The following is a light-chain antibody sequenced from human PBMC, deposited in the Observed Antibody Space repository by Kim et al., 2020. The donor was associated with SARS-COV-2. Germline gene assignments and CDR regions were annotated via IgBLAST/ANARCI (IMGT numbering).Light chain of an antibody. CDR3: QQRSSWPLT. J-gene: IGKJ4*01. V-gene: IGKV3-11*01. CDR1: QSVSSY. CDR2: DAS. Sequence: EIVLTQSPATLSLSPGERATLSCRASQSVSSYLAWYQQKPGQAPRLLIYDASDRATGIPGRFSGGGSGTDFTLTISSLEPEDFAVYYCQQRSSWPLTFGGGTKVDIK.